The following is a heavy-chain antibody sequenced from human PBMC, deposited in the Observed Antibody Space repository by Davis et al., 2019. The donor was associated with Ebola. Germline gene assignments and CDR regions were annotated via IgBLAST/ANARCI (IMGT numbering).Heavy chain of an antibody. D-gene: IGHD2-2*01. Sequence: GESLKISCAASGFTFSSSAMHWGRQAPGKGLEYVAGINDNGRTIHYGESVKGRFTISRDNSKETLYLQVNSLRAEDTAVYYCAKDRCSSRRCQDFYYGMDVWGHGTTVTVSS. CDR3: AKDRCSSRRCQDFYYGMDV. CDR1: GFTFSSSA. CDR2: INDNGRTI. J-gene: IGHJ6*02. V-gene: IGHV3-64*04.